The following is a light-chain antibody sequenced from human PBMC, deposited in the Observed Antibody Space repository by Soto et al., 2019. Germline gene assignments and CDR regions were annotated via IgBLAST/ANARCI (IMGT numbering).Light chain of an antibody. CDR3: HHYYDNPRT. CDR2: WAS. J-gene: IGKJ1*01. CDR1: QSVLYSSNNKNY. V-gene: IGKV4-1*01. Sequence: DIVMTQSPDSLAVSLGERATINCKYSQSVLYSSNNKNYLAWYQQKPGQPPKLLIYWASTRESGVPDRFSGSGSGTDFTLTITSLQAEDVAIYYCHHYYDNPRTFGQGTKVEI.